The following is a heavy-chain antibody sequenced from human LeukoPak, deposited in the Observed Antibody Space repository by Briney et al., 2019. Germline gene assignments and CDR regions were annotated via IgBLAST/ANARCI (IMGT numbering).Heavy chain of an antibody. Sequence: ASVKVSCKASGYTFTGYYMHWVRQAPGQGLEWMGWINPNSGGTNYAQKFQGRVTMTRDTSISTAYMELSRLRSDDTAVYYCAKESPRRYGSGDYFDYWGQGTLVTVSS. J-gene: IGHJ4*02. D-gene: IGHD3-10*01. CDR1: GYTFTGYY. CDR2: INPNSGGT. V-gene: IGHV1-2*02. CDR3: AKESPRRYGSGDYFDY.